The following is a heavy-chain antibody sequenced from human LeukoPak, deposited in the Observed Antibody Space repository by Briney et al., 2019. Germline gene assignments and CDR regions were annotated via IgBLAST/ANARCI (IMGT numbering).Heavy chain of an antibody. CDR1: GFTFSSYW. Sequence: PGGSLRLSCAASGFTFSSYWMSWVRQAQGKGLEWVANIKEDGSEKKYYEDSVKGRFTISRDNTKKSLYLQMNSLRAEDTAMYYCARGGYRYEYWGRGTLVTVSS. D-gene: IGHD5-12*01. V-gene: IGHV3-7*04. CDR3: ARGGYRYEY. CDR2: IKEDGSEKK. J-gene: IGHJ4*02.